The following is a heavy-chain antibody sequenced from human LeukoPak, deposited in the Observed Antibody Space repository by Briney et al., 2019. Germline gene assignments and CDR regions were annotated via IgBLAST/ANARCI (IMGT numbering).Heavy chain of an antibody. J-gene: IGHJ4*02. CDR3: ARGEDIVAVVAAMDFDY. CDR1: GFTFSSYE. V-gene: IGHV3-48*03. D-gene: IGHD2-15*01. CDR2: ISGSGSTI. Sequence: GGSLRLSCAASGFTFSSYEMNWVRQAPGKGLEWVSYISGSGSTIYYAGSVKGRFTISRDNAKNSLYLQMNSLRAEDTAVYYCARGEDIVAVVAAMDFDYWGQGTLVTVSS.